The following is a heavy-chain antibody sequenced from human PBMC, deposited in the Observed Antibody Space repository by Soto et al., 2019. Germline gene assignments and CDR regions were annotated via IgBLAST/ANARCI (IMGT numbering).Heavy chain of an antibody. D-gene: IGHD3-10*02. CDR2: ISYDGSNK. V-gene: IGHV3-30*18. Sequence: GGSLRLSCAASGFTFSSYGMHWVRQAPGKGLEWVAVISYDGSNKYYADSVKGRFTISRDNSKNTLYLQMNSLRAEDTAVYYCAKEQNATRSWEGSRYYYGMDVWGQGTTVTVSS. J-gene: IGHJ6*02. CDR1: GFTFSSYG. CDR3: AKEQNATRSWEGSRYYYGMDV.